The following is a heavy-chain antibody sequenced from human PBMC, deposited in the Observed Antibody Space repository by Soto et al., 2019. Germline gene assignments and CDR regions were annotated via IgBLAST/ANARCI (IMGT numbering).Heavy chain of an antibody. Sequence: QVQLVQSGAEVKKPGSSVKVSCKASGGTFSSYTISWVRQAPGQGLEWMGRIIPILGIANYAQKFQGRVTITADKSTSTAYMELSSLRSEDTDVYYCAMAYCSSTSCYRDYWGQGTLVTVSS. CDR1: GGTFSSYT. D-gene: IGHD2-2*02. CDR3: AMAYCSSTSCYRDY. J-gene: IGHJ4*02. CDR2: IIPILGIA. V-gene: IGHV1-69*02.